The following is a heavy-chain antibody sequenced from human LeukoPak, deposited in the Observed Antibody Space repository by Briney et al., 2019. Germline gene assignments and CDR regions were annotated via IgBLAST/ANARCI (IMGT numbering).Heavy chain of an antibody. D-gene: IGHD2-15*01. J-gene: IGHJ3*01. CDR3: AKRIVATAPPAFDV. Sequence: GGSLRLSCAASGFPFSSYAMSWVRQAPGKGLEWVSVIGGSGANTYYGDSVKGRFTISRDNSKNTLYLQMDSLRAEDTAVYFCAKRIVATAPPAFDVWGQGTMVTVSS. CDR1: GFPFSSYA. CDR2: IGGSGANT. V-gene: IGHV3-23*01.